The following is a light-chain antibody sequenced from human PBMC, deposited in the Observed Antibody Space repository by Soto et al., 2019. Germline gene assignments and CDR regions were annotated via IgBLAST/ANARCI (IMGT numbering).Light chain of an antibody. CDR2: DAS. CDR3: QQYGDRPRT. J-gene: IGKJ1*01. Sequence: EVVLTQSPATLSVSPGDRATLSCRASQYIGSAVAWYHQRSGQAPRLLIFDASIRVPTTPARFSGSVSGTEFTLSISRLESEDFEVYFCQQYGDRPRTFGQGTKVDIK. CDR1: QYIGSA. V-gene: IGKV3-15*01.